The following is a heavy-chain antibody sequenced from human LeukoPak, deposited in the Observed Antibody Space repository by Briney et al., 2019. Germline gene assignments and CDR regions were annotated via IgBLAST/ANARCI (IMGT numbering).Heavy chain of an antibody. CDR3: ARDPAGYSYGEDDWNY. Sequence: PGGSLRLSCAASGFTFSSYSMNWVRQAPGKGLEWVSSISSSSSYIHYADSVKGRFTISRDNAKNSLYLQMNSLRAEDTAVYYCARDPAGYSYGEDDWNYWGQGTLVTVSS. J-gene: IGHJ4*02. CDR1: GFTFSSYS. CDR2: ISSSSSYI. V-gene: IGHV3-21*01. D-gene: IGHD5-18*01.